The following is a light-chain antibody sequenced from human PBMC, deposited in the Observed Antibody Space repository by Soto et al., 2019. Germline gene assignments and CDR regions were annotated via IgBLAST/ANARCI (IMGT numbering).Light chain of an antibody. J-gene: IGKJ1*01. Sequence: DVVMTQSPLSLPVPLGQPASISCRSSQGLVLSDGNTYLSWFHQRPAQSPRRLIYTISDRASGVPDRFSGSGSGTDFTLKISGLEAEDVGVYYCMQSAHWPWTFGPGTKVEV. CDR3: MQSAHWPWT. CDR2: TIS. V-gene: IGKV2-30*01. CDR1: QGLVLSDGNTY.